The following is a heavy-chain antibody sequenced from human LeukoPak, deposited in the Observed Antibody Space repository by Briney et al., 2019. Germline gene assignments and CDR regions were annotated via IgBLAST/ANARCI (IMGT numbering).Heavy chain of an antibody. D-gene: IGHD3-3*01. CDR3: ASAGGSLEWLYYFDY. CDR2: IYYSGST. V-gene: IGHV4-39*01. J-gene: IGHJ4*02. Sequence: PSETLSLTCTVSGGSISSSSYYWGWIRQPPGKGLEWIGSIYYSGSTYYNPSLKSRVTISVDTSKNQFSLKLSSVTAADTAVYYCASAGGSLEWLYYFDYWGQGTLVTVSS. CDR1: GGSISSSSYY.